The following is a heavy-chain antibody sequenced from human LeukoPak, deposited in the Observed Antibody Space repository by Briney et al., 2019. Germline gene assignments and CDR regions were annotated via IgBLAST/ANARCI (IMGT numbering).Heavy chain of an antibody. CDR1: GFTFSSYS. Sequence: GGSLRLSCAASGFTFSSYSMNWVRQAPGKGLEWVSSISSSSSYIYYADSVKGRFTISRDNAKNTLYLQMNSLRAEDTAVYFCARAVASTRSGLDVWGQGTMVSVSS. V-gene: IGHV3-21*01. CDR3: ARAVASTRSGLDV. J-gene: IGHJ3*01. CDR2: ISSSSSYI. D-gene: IGHD6-19*01.